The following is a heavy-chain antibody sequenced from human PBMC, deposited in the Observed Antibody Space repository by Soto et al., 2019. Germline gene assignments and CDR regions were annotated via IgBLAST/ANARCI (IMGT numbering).Heavy chain of an antibody. V-gene: IGHV3-33*01. D-gene: IGHD1-20*01. CDR1: GFSFSDYG. J-gene: IGHJ6*02. CDR3: ARGRHKWNSEKFYYYYNMDV. Sequence: QFQLVESGGGVVQPGRSLRLSCAASGFSFSDYGMHWGRQAPGKGLERVAVIWYDGNNKYYVDSVKGRFTISRDNSKNTVFLQMNSLRAEDTAVYYCARGRHKWNSEKFYYYYNMDVWGQGTKVTVSS. CDR2: IWYDGNNK.